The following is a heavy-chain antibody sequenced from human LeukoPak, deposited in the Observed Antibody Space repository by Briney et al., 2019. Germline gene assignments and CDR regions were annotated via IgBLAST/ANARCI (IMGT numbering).Heavy chain of an antibody. CDR1: AYSISSDYY. V-gene: IGHV4-38-2*02. CDR3: ARSGPLLLWFGDLDRRNWFDP. J-gene: IGHJ5*02. Sequence: SETLSLTCTVSAYSISSDYYWGWIRQPPGKGLEWIGYIYYRGSTNYNPSLKSRVTISVDTSKNQFSLKLSSVTAADTAVYYCARSGPLLLWFGDLDRRNWFDPWGQGTLVTVSS. D-gene: IGHD3-10*01. CDR2: IYYRGST.